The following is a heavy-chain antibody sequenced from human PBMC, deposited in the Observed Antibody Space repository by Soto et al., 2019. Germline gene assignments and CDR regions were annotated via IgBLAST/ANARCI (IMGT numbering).Heavy chain of an antibody. V-gene: IGHV4-34*01. CDR3: ARGLRASFGVRLSYYYYGMDV. D-gene: IGHD3-10*01. Sequence: SETLSLTCALYGGSFSYYYWGWIRQPPGKGLECIGEITHSGSTNYNPSLKSRVTLSVDTSKNQFSLNLTSVTAADTAVYYCARGLRASFGVRLSYYYYGMDVWGQGTTVTVSS. J-gene: IGHJ6*02. CDR2: ITHSGST. CDR1: GGSFSYYY.